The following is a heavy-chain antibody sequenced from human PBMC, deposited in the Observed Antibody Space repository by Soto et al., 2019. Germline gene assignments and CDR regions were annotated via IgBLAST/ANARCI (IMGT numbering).Heavy chain of an antibody. CDR1: GLTFSTTW. J-gene: IGHJ4*02. CDR3: ARGIQMGDPLNLPYVDF. D-gene: IGHD3-16*01. Sequence: PGGSLRLSCAVSGLTFSTTWMTWVRQAPGKGLEWVALISYDGSNKYYSDSMKGRFTISRDNSKDALFLQVNSLRTDDTAVYYCARGIQMGDPLNLPYVDFWGQGALVTVSS. CDR2: ISYDGSNK. V-gene: IGHV3-30*01.